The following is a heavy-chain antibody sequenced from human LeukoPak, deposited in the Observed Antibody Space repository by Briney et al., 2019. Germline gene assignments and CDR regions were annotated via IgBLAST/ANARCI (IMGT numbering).Heavy chain of an antibody. CDR3: ARVPLGQWLANYFDY. Sequence: SETLSLTCAVYGGSFSSYYWGWIRQPPGKGLEWIGSIYYSGSTYYNPSLKSRVTISVNTSKNQFSLKLSSVTAADTAVYYCARVPLGQWLANYFDYWGQGTLVTVSS. CDR1: GGSFSSYY. V-gene: IGHV4-39*01. J-gene: IGHJ4*02. CDR2: IYYSGST. D-gene: IGHD6-19*01.